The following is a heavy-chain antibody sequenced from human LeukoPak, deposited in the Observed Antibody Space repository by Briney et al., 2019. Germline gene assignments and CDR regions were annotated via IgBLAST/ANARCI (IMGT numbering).Heavy chain of an antibody. CDR2: IIEGGDLK. V-gene: IGHV3-7*01. CDR1: GFTFSAYW. Sequence: PGESLRLSCAASGFTFSAYWMTWVRQAPGKGLAWVANIIEGGDLKYYVDSVKGRFTISGDNTKNSLYLQMTSLRADDTAVYYCARVGKNGWDFDHWGQGTLVTVSS. J-gene: IGHJ4*02. CDR3: ARVGKNGWDFDH. D-gene: IGHD6-19*01.